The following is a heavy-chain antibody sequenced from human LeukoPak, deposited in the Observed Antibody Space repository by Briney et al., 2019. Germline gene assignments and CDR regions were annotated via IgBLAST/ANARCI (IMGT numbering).Heavy chain of an antibody. CDR2: IDPNSGGT. J-gene: IGHJ3*02. V-gene: IGHV1-2*02. Sequence: ASVKVSCKASGYTFTGYYIHWVRQAPGQGLEWMGWIDPNSGGTNYAQKFQGRVTMTRDTSISTAYMELSRLRSDDTAVYYCAKVMGSGQWLVEREDFDIWGQGTMVTVSS. CDR1: GYTFTGYY. CDR3: AKVMGSGQWLVEREDFDI. D-gene: IGHD6-19*01.